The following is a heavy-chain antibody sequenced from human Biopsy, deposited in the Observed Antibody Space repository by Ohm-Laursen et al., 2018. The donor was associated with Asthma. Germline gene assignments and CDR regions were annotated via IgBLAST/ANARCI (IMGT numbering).Heavy chain of an antibody. Sequence: SDTLSLTCTVSGGSMSSSSYSWGWIRQPPGKGLEWIGSISYTGNTDIPSLRSRVTLSVDTSKNNFSLKLTSVTDADTAVFYCARHWNWGSFFDYWGQGMLVTVSS. J-gene: IGHJ4*02. D-gene: IGHD7-27*01. V-gene: IGHV4-39*01. CDR2: ISYTGNT. CDR3: ARHWNWGSFFDY. CDR1: GGSMSSSSYS.